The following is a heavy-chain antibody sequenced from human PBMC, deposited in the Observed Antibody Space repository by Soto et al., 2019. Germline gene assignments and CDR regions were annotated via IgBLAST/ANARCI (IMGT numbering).Heavy chain of an antibody. CDR1: GFTFSSYA. V-gene: IGHV3-23*01. Sequence: PGGSLRLSCAASGFTFSSYAMSWVRQAPGKGLEWVSAISGSGGSTYYADSVKGRFTISRDNSKNTLYLQVNSLRAADTAGYYCAKDPACSDYGWYLDYGGQGALDNVSS. CDR3: AKDPACSDYGWYLDY. CDR2: ISGSGGST. D-gene: IGHD4-17*01. J-gene: IGHJ4*02.